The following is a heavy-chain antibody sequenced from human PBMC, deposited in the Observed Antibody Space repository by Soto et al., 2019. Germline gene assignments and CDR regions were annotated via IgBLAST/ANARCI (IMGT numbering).Heavy chain of an antibody. CDR1: GGTFSIYA. CDR2: IIPIFGTA. V-gene: IGHV1-69*13. J-gene: IGHJ6*02. Sequence: SVKVSCKASGGTFSIYAISCVLQSPLQGLEWMGGIIPIFGTANYAQKFQGRVTITADESTSTAYMELSSLRSEDTAVYYCARGFIVVVPAATPGNYYYGMDVWGQGTTVTVSS. CDR3: ARGFIVVVPAATPGNYYYGMDV. D-gene: IGHD2-2*02.